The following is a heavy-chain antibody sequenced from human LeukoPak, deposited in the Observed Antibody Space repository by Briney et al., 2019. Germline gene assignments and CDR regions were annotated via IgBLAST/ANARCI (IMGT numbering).Heavy chain of an antibody. CDR3: ARDPNWGTYYFDY. CDR1: GFTFSSYG. J-gene: IGHJ4*02. CDR2: IRYDGSNK. V-gene: IGHV3-30*02. Sequence: PGGSLRLSCAASGFTFSSYGMHWVRQAPGKGLEWVAFIRYDGSNKYYADSVKGRFTISRDNSKNTLYLQMNSLRAEDTAVYYCARDPNWGTYYFDYWGQGTLVTVSS. D-gene: IGHD7-27*01.